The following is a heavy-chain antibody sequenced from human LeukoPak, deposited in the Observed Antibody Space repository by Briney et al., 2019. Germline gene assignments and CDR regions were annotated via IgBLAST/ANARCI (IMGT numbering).Heavy chain of an antibody. Sequence: SETLSLTCTVSGGSISSSSYYWGWIRQPPGKGLEWIGSIYYSGSTNYNPSLKSRVTISVDTSKNQFSLKLSSVTAADTAVYYCARLTGYRIESAFDIWGQGTMVTVPS. V-gene: IGHV4-39*07. J-gene: IGHJ3*02. CDR2: IYYSGST. CDR1: GGSISSSSYY. D-gene: IGHD3-9*01. CDR3: ARLTGYRIESAFDI.